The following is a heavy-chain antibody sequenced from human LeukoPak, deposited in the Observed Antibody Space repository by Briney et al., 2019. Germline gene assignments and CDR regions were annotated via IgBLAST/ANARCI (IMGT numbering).Heavy chain of an antibody. CDR3: AYSGSYGHLGY. CDR1: GGSISSNAYY. CDR2: IYSSVST. D-gene: IGHD1-26*01. J-gene: IGHJ4*02. Sequence: SETLSLTCTVSGGSISSNAYYWAWIRQPPGKGLEWIGSIYSSVSTYYNPTLKSRVTISVDTSKNQFSLRLSSVTAADTALYYCAYSGSYGHLGYWGQGIPVTVSS. V-gene: IGHV4-39*01.